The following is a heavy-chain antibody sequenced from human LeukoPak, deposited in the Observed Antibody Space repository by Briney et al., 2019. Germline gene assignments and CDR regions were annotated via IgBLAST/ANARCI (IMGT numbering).Heavy chain of an antibody. Sequence: GGSLRLSCAASGFTFSSYGMHWVRQAPGKGLEWVAFIRYDGSKKYYTDSVKGRFTISRDNSKNTLYLQMNSLSAEDTAFYYCARDYGGSSPFDYWGQGTLVTASS. V-gene: IGHV3-30*02. J-gene: IGHJ4*02. CDR2: IRYDGSKK. D-gene: IGHD4-23*01. CDR3: ARDYGGSSPFDY. CDR1: GFTFSSYG.